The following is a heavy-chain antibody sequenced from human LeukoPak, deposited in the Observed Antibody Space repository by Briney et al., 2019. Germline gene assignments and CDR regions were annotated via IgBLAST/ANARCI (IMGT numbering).Heavy chain of an antibody. CDR1: GFTFSDYY. J-gene: IGHJ4*02. V-gene: IGHV3-7*01. CDR2: IKQDGSER. D-gene: IGHD3-3*01. Sequence: GGSLRLSCAASGFTFSDYYISWIRQAPGKGLEWVANIKQDGSERYYVDSVKGRFTISRDNAKNSLYLQMNSLRAEDTAVYYCARDRSDFWSGYYTPLSDYWGQGTLVTVSS. CDR3: ARDRSDFWSGYYTPLSDY.